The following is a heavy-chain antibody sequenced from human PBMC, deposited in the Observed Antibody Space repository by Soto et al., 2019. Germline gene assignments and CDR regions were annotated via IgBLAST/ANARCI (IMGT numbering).Heavy chain of an antibody. J-gene: IGHJ4*02. CDR1: GFSITTSGMC. V-gene: IGHV2-70*13. CDR3: ARIHGPSGKYDLDY. Sequence: ESGPTLVNPTQTLTLTCTFSGFSITTSGMCVSWIRQPPGKALEWLALIDWADNKYYSTSLKTRLTISKDTSKNQVVLTMTNVDPVDTATYYCARIHGPSGKYDLDYWGQGTVVTVSS. CDR2: IDWADNK. D-gene: IGHD6-19*01.